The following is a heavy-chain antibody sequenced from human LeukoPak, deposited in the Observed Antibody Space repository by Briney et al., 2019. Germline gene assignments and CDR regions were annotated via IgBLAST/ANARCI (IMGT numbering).Heavy chain of an antibody. CDR2: IGGSGGGT. CDR1: GFTFSTYG. CDR3: AKRGSGWYEDYYYHMDV. J-gene: IGHJ6*03. V-gene: IGHV3-23*01. D-gene: IGHD6-19*01. Sequence: GGSLRLSCAASGFTFSTYGMSWVRQAPGKGLEWVSAIGGSGGGTYYADSVKGRFTISRDNSKNTLYLQMNSLRAEDTAVYYCAKRGSGWYEDYYYHMDVWGKGTTVTISS.